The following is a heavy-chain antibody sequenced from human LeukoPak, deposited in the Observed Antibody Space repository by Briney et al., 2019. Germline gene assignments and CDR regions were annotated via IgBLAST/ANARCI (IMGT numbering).Heavy chain of an antibody. Sequence: GGALRLSCAASGFTFSDYYMSWIRQAPGKGLEWVSYISSSGSTIYYADSVKGRFTISRDNAKNSLYPQMNSLRAEDTAVYYCAKDISSSWYGPFDYWGQGTLVTVSS. J-gene: IGHJ4*02. D-gene: IGHD6-13*01. CDR2: ISSSGSTI. V-gene: IGHV3-11*01. CDR1: GFTFSDYY. CDR3: AKDISSSWYGPFDY.